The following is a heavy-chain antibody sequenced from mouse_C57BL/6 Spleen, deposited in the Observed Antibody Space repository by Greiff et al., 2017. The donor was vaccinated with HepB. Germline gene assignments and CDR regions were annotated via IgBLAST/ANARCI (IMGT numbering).Heavy chain of an antibody. CDR1: GYSITSGYY. CDR3: ARDGDYDGDYFDY. CDR2: ISYDGSN. J-gene: IGHJ2*01. D-gene: IGHD2-4*01. V-gene: IGHV3-6*01. Sequence: EVKLQESGPGLVKPSQSLSLTCSVTGYSITSGYYWNWIRQFPGNKLEWMGYISYDGSNNYNPSLKNRISITRDTSKNQFFLKLNSVTTEDTATYYCARDGDYDGDYFDYWGQGTTLTVSS.